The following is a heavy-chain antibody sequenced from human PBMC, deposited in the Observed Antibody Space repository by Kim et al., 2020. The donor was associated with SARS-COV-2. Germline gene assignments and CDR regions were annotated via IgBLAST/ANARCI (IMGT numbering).Heavy chain of an antibody. CDR3: ARDSFLDNGGNSEYWNVHWYFDL. Sequence: GGSLRLSCAGSGFIFSDHAMHWVRQAPGKGLEWVAVISFDGSNKYYVDSVKGRFTISRDNSENTLYLQMNSLWAEDTAMYYCARDSFLDNGGNSEYWNVHWYFDLWRRGTRVNVSS. CDR1: GFIFSDHA. CDR2: ISFDGSNK. V-gene: IGHV3-30*04. D-gene: IGHD4-17*01. J-gene: IGHJ2*01.